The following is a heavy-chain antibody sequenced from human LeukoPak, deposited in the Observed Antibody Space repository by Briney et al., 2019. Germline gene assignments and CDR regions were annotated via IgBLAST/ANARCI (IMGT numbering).Heavy chain of an antibody. V-gene: IGHV1-24*01. J-gene: IGHJ4*02. CDR3: VTLGGGVPIAIVDY. D-gene: IGHD3-16*01. CDR2: FKPEDGER. CDR1: GYTLTKLS. Sequence: GASVKVSCKVSGYTLTKLSLNWVRQAAGKGLEWMGGFKPEDGERVYAQTFQGRVAMTEDTSTDTAYMELSSLTSEDTAVYYCVTLGGGVPIAIVDYWGQGTLVTVSS.